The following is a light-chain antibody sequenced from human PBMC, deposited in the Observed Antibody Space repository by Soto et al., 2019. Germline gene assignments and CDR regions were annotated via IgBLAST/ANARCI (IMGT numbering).Light chain of an antibody. Sequence: EIVLTQSPGTLSVSPGERANLSCGASQSVSTNLAWFQQKPGQAPRLLIYGASTRATGIPARFSGSGSGTEFTLTINSLQSEDWAVYYCQQSNNWPYTFGQGTKLEV. CDR1: QSVSTN. CDR3: QQSNNWPYT. J-gene: IGKJ2*01. CDR2: GAS. V-gene: IGKV3-15*01.